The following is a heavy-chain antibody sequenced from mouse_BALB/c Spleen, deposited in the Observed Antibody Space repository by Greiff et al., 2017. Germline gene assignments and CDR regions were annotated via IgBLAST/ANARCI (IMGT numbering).Heavy chain of an antibody. D-gene: IGHD2-1*01. J-gene: IGHJ2*01. CDR2: IYPYNGGT. Sequence: EVQLQQSGPELVKPGASVKISCKASGYTFTDYNMHWVKQSHGKSLEWIGYIYPYNGGTGYNQKFKSKATLTVDNSSSTAYMELRSLTSEDSAVYYCAREKGDGNYLYYCDYWGQGTTLTVSS. CDR1: GYTFTDYN. CDR3: AREKGDGNYLYYCDY. V-gene: IGHV1S29*02.